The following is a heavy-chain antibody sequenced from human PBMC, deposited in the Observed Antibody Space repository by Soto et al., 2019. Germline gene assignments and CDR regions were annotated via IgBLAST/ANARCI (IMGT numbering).Heavy chain of an antibody. D-gene: IGHD1-7*01. CDR2: ISSSSSYT. V-gene: IGHV3-11*06. CDR1: GFTFSDYY. J-gene: IGHJ4*02. Sequence: GGSLRLSCAASGFTFSDYYMSWIRQAPGKGLEWVSYISSSSSYTNYADSVKGRFTISRDNAKNSLYLQMSSLRAEDTAVYYCTTGTTASYFDYWGQGTLVTVSS. CDR3: TTGTTASYFDY.